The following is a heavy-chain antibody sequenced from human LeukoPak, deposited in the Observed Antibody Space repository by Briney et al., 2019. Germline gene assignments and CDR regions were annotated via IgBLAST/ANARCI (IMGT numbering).Heavy chain of an antibody. Sequence: GGSLRLSCAASGFTFSNYAMSWVRQAPGKGLEWVSTTSGSGGSTYYADSVKGRFTISRDNSNNTLYLQLDSLKAEDTAVYYCAKPLGVTMLGFDDWGQGTLVTVSS. D-gene: IGHD3-10*02. CDR3: AKPLGVTMLGFDD. CDR1: GFTFSNYA. J-gene: IGHJ4*02. CDR2: TSGSGGST. V-gene: IGHV3-23*01.